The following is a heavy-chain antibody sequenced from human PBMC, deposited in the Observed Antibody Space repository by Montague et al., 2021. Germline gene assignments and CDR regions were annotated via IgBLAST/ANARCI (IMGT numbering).Heavy chain of an antibody. Sequence: SETLSLTCTVSGGSISTTSYYWGWIRQPPGKGLESIGVFYYNGSTYHNPSLKSRVTVSIDTSKNPFSLKLSSVTAADTAVYYCARSLYCKGGSCYSGFDPWGQGNLVNVST. V-gene: IGHV4-39*01. CDR1: GGSISTTSYY. D-gene: IGHD2-15*01. CDR2: FYYNGST. CDR3: ARSLYCKGGSCYSGFDP. J-gene: IGHJ5*02.